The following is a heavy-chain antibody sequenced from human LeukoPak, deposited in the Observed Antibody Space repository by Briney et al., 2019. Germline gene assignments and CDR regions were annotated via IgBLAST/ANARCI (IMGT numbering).Heavy chain of an antibody. CDR2: INPNSGGT. D-gene: IGHD3-10*01. Sequence: ASVKVSCKASGYTFTGYYMHWVRQAPGQGLEWMGWINPNSGGTNYAQKFQGRVTMTTDTSTSTAYMELRSLRSDDTAVYYCARDPKYYYGSGSLRYFDYWGQGTLVTVST. V-gene: IGHV1-2*02. J-gene: IGHJ4*01. CDR3: ARDPKYYYGSGSLRYFDY. CDR1: GYTFTGYY.